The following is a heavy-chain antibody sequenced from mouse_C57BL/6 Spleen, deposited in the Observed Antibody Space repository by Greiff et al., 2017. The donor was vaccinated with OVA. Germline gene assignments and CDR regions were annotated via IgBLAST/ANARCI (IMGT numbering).Heavy chain of an antibody. CDR2: IYPGDGDT. V-gene: IGHV1-82*01. Sequence: QVQLKESGPELVKPGASVKISCKASGYAFSSSWMNWVKQRPGKGLEWIGRIYPGDGDTNYNGKFKGKATLTADKSSSTAYMQLSSLTSEDSAVYFCARLLGRYFDYWGKGTTLTVSS. CDR1: GYAFSSSW. CDR3: ARLLGRYFDY. J-gene: IGHJ2*01. D-gene: IGHD4-1*01.